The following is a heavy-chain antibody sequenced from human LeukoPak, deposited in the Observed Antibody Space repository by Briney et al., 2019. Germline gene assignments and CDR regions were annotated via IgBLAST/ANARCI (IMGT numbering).Heavy chain of an antibody. CDR1: HYSISSTYY. CDR2: IYHSGST. CDR3: ARVGKAYCGADCYPPGAFDI. J-gene: IGHJ3*02. Sequence: PSETLSLTCTVSHYSISSTYYWGWIRQPPGKGLEWIASIYHSGSTHYNPSLKSRVTISIDTPKNQFSLKMTSVTAADTAMYFCARVGKAYCGADCYPPGAFDIWGQGTMVTVSS. V-gene: IGHV4-38-2*02. D-gene: IGHD2-21*02.